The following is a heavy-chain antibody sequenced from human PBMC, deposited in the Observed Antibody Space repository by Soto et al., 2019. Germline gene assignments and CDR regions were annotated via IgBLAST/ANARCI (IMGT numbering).Heavy chain of an antibody. CDR1: GYTFTGYY. D-gene: IGHD3-22*01. CDR3: ARDSASYDSSGYYYVGFDY. V-gene: IGHV1-2*02. Sequence: PGESLKISCKASGYTFTGYYMHWVRQAPGQGLEWMGWINPNSGGTNYAQKFQGRVTMTRDTSISTAYMELSRLRSADTAVYYCARDSASYDSSGYYYVGFDYWGQGTLVTVSS. J-gene: IGHJ4*02. CDR2: INPNSGGT.